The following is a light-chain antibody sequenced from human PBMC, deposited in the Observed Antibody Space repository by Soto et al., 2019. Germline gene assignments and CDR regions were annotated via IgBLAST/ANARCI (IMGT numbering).Light chain of an antibody. CDR3: QQRGTWPT. Sequence: EIVLTQSPVTLSLSPGERATLSCRASQSVSGYVAWYQQKPGHAPRLLIYDASSRANGIPARFTGSGSGTDFSLTISSLEPEDFAVYYCQQRGTWPTFGQGTRVEI. CDR2: DAS. J-gene: IGKJ1*01. V-gene: IGKV3-11*01. CDR1: QSVSGY.